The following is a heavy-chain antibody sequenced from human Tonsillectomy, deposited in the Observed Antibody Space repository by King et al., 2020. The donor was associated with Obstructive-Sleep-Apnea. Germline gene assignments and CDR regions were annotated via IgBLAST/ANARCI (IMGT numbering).Heavy chain of an antibody. CDR1: GFTFSNYA. CDR3: ARVGGGSGFIDF. Sequence: VQLVESGGGVVQPGRSLRLSCAASGFTFSNYAMHWVRQAPGKGLEWVAVISYDGSNKYYADSVKGRFTISRDNSKNTLYLQMNTLRSEDTAVYYCARVGGGSGFIDFWGQGTLVTVSS. V-gene: IGHV3-30*04. CDR2: ISYDGSNK. J-gene: IGHJ4*02. D-gene: IGHD3-10*01.